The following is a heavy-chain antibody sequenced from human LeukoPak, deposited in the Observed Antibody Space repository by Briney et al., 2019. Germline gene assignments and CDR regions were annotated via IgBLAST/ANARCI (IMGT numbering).Heavy chain of an antibody. Sequence: SVKVSCKASGGTFSSYATSWVRQAPGQGLEWMGGIIPIFGTANYAQKFQGRVTITADESTSTAYMELSSLRSEDTAVYYCARDYGYCSGGSCYSGFDYWGQGTLVTVSS. V-gene: IGHV1-69*13. CDR3: ARDYGYCSGGSCYSGFDY. J-gene: IGHJ4*02. CDR2: IIPIFGTA. D-gene: IGHD2-15*01. CDR1: GGTFSSYA.